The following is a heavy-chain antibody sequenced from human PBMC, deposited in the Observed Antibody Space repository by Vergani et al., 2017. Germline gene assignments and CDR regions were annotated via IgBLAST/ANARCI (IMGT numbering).Heavy chain of an antibody. CDR2: IWYDGSNK. V-gene: IGHV3-33*01. D-gene: IGHD3-3*01. Sequence: QVQLVESGGGVVQPGRSLRPSCAASGFTFSSYGMHRVRQAPGKGLGWVAVIWYDGSNKYYADSEKGRFTISRDNSKNTLYLQMNILRAEYTAVYYCARGGVRFWIGDRSYMDVWGKGTTVTVSS. J-gene: IGHJ6*03. CDR3: ARGGVRFWIGDRSYMDV. CDR1: GFTFSSYG.